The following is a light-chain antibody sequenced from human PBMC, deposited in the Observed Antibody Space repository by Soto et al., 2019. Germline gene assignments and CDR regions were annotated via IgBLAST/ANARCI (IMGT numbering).Light chain of an antibody. CDR3: GTWDSSLSAPV. CDR1: SSNIGNNY. J-gene: IGLJ1*01. CDR2: ENN. Sequence: QSVLTQPPSVSAAPGQKVTISCSGSSSNIGNNYVSWYQQPPGTAPKLLIYENNKRPSGIPDRFSGSKSGTSATLGITGLQTGDEADYYCGTWDSSLSAPVFGTGTKVNVL. V-gene: IGLV1-51*02.